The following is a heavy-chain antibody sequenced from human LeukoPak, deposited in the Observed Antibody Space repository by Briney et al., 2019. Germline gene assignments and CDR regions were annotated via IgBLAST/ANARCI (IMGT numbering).Heavy chain of an antibody. CDR1: GFTFSSYW. J-gene: IGHJ4*02. V-gene: IGHV3-7*01. CDR2: IKQDGSEK. CDR3: ARFYDSSGYFFDY. Sequence: GGSLRLSCVDSGFTFSSYWMSWVRQAPGKGLEWVANIKQDGSEKYYVDSVKGRFTISRDNAKNSLYLQMNSLRAEDTAVYYCARFYDSSGYFFDYWGQGTLVTVSS. D-gene: IGHD3-22*01.